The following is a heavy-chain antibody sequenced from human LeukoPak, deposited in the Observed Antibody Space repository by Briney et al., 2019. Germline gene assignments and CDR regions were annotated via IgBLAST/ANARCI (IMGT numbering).Heavy chain of an antibody. D-gene: IGHD6-13*01. J-gene: IGHJ4*02. CDR2: INPNNNAA. CDR3: AREHSDSALDY. Sequence: ASVTVSCTGSGYTFSSKYLHWVRQAPGHGLEWMGIINPNNNAATYAQKFKGRVTMTADISTNTVYMEVSSLRSEDTAVYFCAREHSDSALDYWSQGTLVTVSS. CDR1: GYTFSSKY. V-gene: IGHV1-46*01.